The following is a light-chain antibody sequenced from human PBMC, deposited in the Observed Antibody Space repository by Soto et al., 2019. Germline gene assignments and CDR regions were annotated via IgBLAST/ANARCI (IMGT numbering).Light chain of an antibody. CDR1: QSVGSRW. V-gene: IGKV3-20*01. CDR3: QQYYSSRT. Sequence: EIVLTQSPGTVSLSPGERATLSCRASQSVGSRWLAWYQQKPGQAPRVLIYGGSNRATGIPDRFSGSGSGTDFTLTISRLEPDDFAVYYGQQYYSSRTFGQGTKVEMK. J-gene: IGKJ1*01. CDR2: GGS.